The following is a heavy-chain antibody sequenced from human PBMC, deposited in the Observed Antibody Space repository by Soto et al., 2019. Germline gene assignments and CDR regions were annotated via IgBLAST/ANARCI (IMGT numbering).Heavy chain of an antibody. CDR3: AREYYYGSGSLFDL. V-gene: IGHV3-53*04. CDR1: AFSVSSNY. CDR2: IYSGGST. Sequence: EVQLVESGGGLVQPGGSLRLSCAASAFSVSSNYMIWVRQAPGKGLEWVSVIYSGGSTYYADSVEGRFTISRHSSKNTLYLQMNSLRAEDTAVYYCAREYYYGSGSLFDLWGRGTLVTVSS. J-gene: IGHJ2*01. D-gene: IGHD3-10*01.